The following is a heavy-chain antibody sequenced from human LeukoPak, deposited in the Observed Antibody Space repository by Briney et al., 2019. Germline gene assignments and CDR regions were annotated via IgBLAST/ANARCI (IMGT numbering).Heavy chain of an antibody. Sequence: SVKVSCKASGGTFNSYPINWVRQAPGQGLEWLGRIIPILGMPNSTQRFQGRVTFTADKSTGTAYMELTSLTSEDTAVYYCAKLGGQELHNYYVAVCGKGTTVAVSS. CDR2: IIPILGMP. CDR3: AKLGGQELHNYYVAV. V-gene: IGHV1-69*02. J-gene: IGHJ6*03. D-gene: IGHD3-16*01. CDR1: GGTFNSYP.